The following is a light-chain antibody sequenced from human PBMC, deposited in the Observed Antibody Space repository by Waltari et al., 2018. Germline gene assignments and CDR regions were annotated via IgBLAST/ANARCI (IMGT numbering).Light chain of an antibody. CDR3: QQRTNWPPALT. CDR1: HYISTY. CDR2: DAS. J-gene: IGKJ4*01. V-gene: IGKV3-11*01. Sequence: DIVLTQSPVTLSLSPGERATLPCRASHYISTYITWYQQKPGQAPRLLIYDASNRATGIPARFSGSGSVTDFTLTISSLEPEDFAVYYCQQRTNWPPALTFGGGTKVEI.